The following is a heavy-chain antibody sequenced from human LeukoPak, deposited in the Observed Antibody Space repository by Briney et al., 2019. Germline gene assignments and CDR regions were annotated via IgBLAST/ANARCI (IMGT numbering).Heavy chain of an antibody. J-gene: IGHJ4*02. CDR3: ARHPGGDYYDSSGYYLDY. D-gene: IGHD3-22*01. V-gene: IGHV4-59*08. CDR1: GGSISSYY. CDR2: FYYSGST. Sequence: PSETLSLTCTVSGGSISSYYWSWIRQPPGKGLGWIGYFYYSGSTNYNPSLKSRVTISVDTSKNQFSLKLSSVTAADTAVYYCARHPGGDYYDSSGYYLDYWGQGTLVTVSS.